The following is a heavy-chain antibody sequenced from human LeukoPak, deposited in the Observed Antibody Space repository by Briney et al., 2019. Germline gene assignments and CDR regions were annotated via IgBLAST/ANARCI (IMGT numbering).Heavy chain of an antibody. CDR2: ISYDGSNK. J-gene: IGHJ4*02. CDR3: AAVRYCSGGSCYGVPRPFDY. V-gene: IGHV3-30-3*01. CDR1: GFTLSSYA. Sequence: GRSLRLSCAASGFTLSSYAMHWVRQAPGKGLEWEAVISYDGSNKYYADSVKGRFTISRDNSKNTLYLQMNSLRSEDTAVYYCAAVRYCSGGSCYGVPRPFDYWGQGTLVTVSS. D-gene: IGHD2-15*01.